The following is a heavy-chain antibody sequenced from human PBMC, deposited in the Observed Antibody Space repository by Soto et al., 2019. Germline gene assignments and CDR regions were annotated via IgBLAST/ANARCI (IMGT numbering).Heavy chain of an antibody. CDR2: ISFNGIDT. Sequence: GGSLRLSCAASGFTFNSYAMHWVRQAPGQGLEWVAVISFNGIDTYYADSVKGRVTISRDNSRNTVFLQMTSLRTEDTAVFYCAKQRLKSYYYYGMDVWGQGTTVTVSS. D-gene: IGHD3-16*01. CDR1: GFTFNSYA. CDR3: AKQRLKSYYYYGMDV. J-gene: IGHJ6*02. V-gene: IGHV3-30*18.